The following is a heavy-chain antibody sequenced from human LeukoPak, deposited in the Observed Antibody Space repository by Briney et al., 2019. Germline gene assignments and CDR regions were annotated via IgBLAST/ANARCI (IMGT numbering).Heavy chain of an antibody. CDR1: GGSVSSSSDY. CDR3: ARAIRDDYKIYHFDY. D-gene: IGHD5-24*01. J-gene: IGHJ4*02. Sequence: SETLSLTCTVSGGSVSSSSDYWGWIRQPPGKGLEWIGSIYYSGSTYYNPSLKGRVTVSVDMSKNQFSLKLSSVTAADTAVYYCARAIRDDYKIYHFDYWGQGTLVTVSS. V-gene: IGHV4-39*01. CDR2: IYYSGST.